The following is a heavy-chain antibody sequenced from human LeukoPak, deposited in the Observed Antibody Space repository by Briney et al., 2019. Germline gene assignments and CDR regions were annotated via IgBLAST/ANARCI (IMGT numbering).Heavy chain of an antibody. Sequence: GASVKVSRKASGGTFSSYAISWVRQAPGQGLEWMGGIIPIFGTANYAQKFQGRVTITADKSTSTAYMELSSLRSEDTAVYYCARDYGSGSYFDYWGQGTLVTVSS. V-gene: IGHV1-69*06. CDR1: GGTFSSYA. CDR2: IIPIFGTA. J-gene: IGHJ4*02. CDR3: ARDYGSGSYFDY. D-gene: IGHD3-10*01.